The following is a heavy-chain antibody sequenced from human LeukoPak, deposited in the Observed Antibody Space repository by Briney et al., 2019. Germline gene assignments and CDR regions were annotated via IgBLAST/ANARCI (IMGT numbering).Heavy chain of an antibody. D-gene: IGHD3-16*01. Sequence: GGSLRLSCATSGFTFSIDWMSWVRQAPGKGLEWVANIKHDGSEKYYVDSVKGRFTISRDNAKNSLYLQMNSLRAEDTAVYYCARVRTGYYYWDYWGQGTLVTVSP. CDR3: ARVRTGYYYWDY. CDR1: GFTFSIDW. CDR2: IKHDGSEK. J-gene: IGHJ4*02. V-gene: IGHV3-7*01.